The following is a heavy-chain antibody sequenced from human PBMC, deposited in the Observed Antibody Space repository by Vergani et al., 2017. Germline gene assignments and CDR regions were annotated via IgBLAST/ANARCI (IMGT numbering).Heavy chain of an antibody. J-gene: IGHJ4*02. D-gene: IGHD4-17*01. CDR3: AKSYGDPSFYFDY. CDR2: ISGSGGST. CDR1: GFTFSSYA. Sequence: EVQLLESGGGLVQPGGSLRLSCAASGFTFSSYAMSWVRQAPGKGLEWVSAISGSGGSTYYADSVKGRFTISRDNTKNTLYLQMNSLRAEDTAVYYCAKSYGDPSFYFDYWGQGTLVTVSS. V-gene: IGHV3-23*01.